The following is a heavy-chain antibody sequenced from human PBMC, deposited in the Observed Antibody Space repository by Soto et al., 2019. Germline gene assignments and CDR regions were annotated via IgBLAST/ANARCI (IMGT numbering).Heavy chain of an antibody. CDR3: ARHVRFCSRGSCYSSFGY. Sequence: SETLSLTCTVSGCSISSYDWSWIRQPPGKGLEWIGYIYYSGNTNYNPSLKSRVTISVDTSRNQFSLKLSSVTAADTAVYYCARHVRFCSRGSCYSSFGYWGQGTLVTVSS. D-gene: IGHD2-15*01. CDR2: IYYSGNT. CDR1: GCSISSYD. V-gene: IGHV4-59*08. J-gene: IGHJ4*02.